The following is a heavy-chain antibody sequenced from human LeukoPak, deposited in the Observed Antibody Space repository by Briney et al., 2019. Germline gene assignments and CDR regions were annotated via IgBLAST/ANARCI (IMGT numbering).Heavy chain of an antibody. Sequence: GGSLRLSCAASGFTLSSYAMSWVRQAPGKGLEWVSALSGSGGSTYYADSVKGRFTISRDNSKNTLYLQMNSLRAEDTAVYYCAKVGYDSLSGYSNWGQGTLVTVSS. CDR1: GFTLSSYA. J-gene: IGHJ4*02. V-gene: IGHV3-23*01. D-gene: IGHD3-9*01. CDR2: LSGSGGST. CDR3: AKVGYDSLSGYSN.